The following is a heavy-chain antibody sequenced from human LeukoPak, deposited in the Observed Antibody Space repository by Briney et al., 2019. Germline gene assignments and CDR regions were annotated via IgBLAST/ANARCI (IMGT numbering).Heavy chain of an antibody. CDR3: ARGYIH. Sequence: PSETLSLTCAVYGGSFSGYYWSWIRQPPGKGLEWIGEINHSGSTNYNPSLKSRVTISVDTSKNQFSLKLSSVTAADTAVYYCARGYIHWGQGTLVTVSS. J-gene: IGHJ4*02. D-gene: IGHD5-18*01. V-gene: IGHV4-34*01. CDR1: GGSFSGYY. CDR2: INHSGST.